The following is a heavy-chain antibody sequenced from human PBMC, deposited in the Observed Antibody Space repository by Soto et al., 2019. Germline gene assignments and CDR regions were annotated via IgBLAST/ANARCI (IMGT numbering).Heavy chain of an antibody. J-gene: IGHJ4*02. CDR2: TRNKANSYTT. D-gene: IGHD6-19*01. CDR1: GFTFSDHY. Sequence: GSLKLSCAASGFTFSDHYMDWVRQAPGKGLEWVGRTRNKANSYTTEYAASVKGRFTISRDDSKNSLYLQMNSLKTEDTAVYYCARVRSSGWSYFDYWGQGTLVTVSS. V-gene: IGHV3-72*01. CDR3: ARVRSSGWSYFDY.